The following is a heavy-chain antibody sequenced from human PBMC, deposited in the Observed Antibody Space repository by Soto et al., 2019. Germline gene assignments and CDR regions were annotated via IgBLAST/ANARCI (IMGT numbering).Heavy chain of an antibody. CDR2: ISGSGGST. V-gene: IGHV3-23*01. CDR1: GFTFSSYA. Sequence: GGSLRLSCAASGFTFSSYAMSWVRQAPGKGLEWVSAISGSGGSTYYADSVKGRFTISRDNSKNTLYLQMNSLRAEDTAVYYCAKDIIVVVAAATPSYFDYGGQGTLVTVSS. CDR3: AKDIIVVVAAATPSYFDY. D-gene: IGHD2-15*01. J-gene: IGHJ4*02.